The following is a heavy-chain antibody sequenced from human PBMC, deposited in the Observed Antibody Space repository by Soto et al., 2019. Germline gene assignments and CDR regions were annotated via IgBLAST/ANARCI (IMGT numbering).Heavy chain of an antibody. V-gene: IGHV4-4*02. J-gene: IGHJ6*02. D-gene: IGHD2-15*01. CDR1: GGSISSSNW. CDR3: ARVNGCRGGSRYSSFYYGMDV. Sequence: SETLSLTFAVSGGSISSSNWRSWVRQPPGKGWEWIGETYHSGSTNYNRSLKSRVTISVDKSTNQIYLKLSSVTAAATALYYSARVNGCRGGSRYSSFYYGMDVWGQGTTVTVSS. CDR2: TYHSGST.